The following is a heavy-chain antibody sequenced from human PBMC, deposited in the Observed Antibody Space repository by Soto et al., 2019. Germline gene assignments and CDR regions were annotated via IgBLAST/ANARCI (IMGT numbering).Heavy chain of an antibody. CDR3: AHRLYAISDDAFAI. V-gene: IGHV2-5*02. Sequence: QITLKESGPTLVKPTQTLTLTCTFSGFSLTTSGVGVGWIRQPPGKALEWLALIYWDDEKRYSPSLQSRLTITKDTSTNQLDLTVTPMNPADTGTYYCAHRLYAISDDAFAIMGQGKMVYVPS. CDR2: IYWDDEK. CDR1: GFSLTTSGVG. D-gene: IGHD2-2*01. J-gene: IGHJ3*02.